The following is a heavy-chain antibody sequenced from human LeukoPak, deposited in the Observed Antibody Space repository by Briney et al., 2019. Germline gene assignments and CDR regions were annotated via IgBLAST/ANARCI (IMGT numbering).Heavy chain of an antibody. Sequence: GGSLRLSCAASGFTFSNYEMNWVRQAPGKGLELISYIRSSGSTTYYADSAKGRFTISRDNAKNSLYLQMNSLRAEDTAIYYCVRDGMSWGQGTLVTVSS. CDR3: VRDGMS. D-gene: IGHD1-14*01. V-gene: IGHV3-48*03. CDR2: IRSSGSTT. CDR1: GFTFSNYE. J-gene: IGHJ4*02.